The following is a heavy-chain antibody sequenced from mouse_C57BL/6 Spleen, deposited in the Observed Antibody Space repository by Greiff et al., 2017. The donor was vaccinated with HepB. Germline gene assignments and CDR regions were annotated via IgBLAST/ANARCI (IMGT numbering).Heavy chain of an antibody. V-gene: IGHV1-54*01. D-gene: IGHD1-1*01. CDR3: ARVTTVVGMGYFDY. Sequence: VQLQQSGAELVRPGTSVKVSCKASGYAFTNYLIEWVKQRPGQGLEWIGVINPGSGGTNYTEKFKGKATLTADKSSSTSYMQLSSLTSEDSAVYFCARVTTVVGMGYFDYWGQGTTLTVSS. CDR2: INPGSGGT. CDR1: GYAFTNYL. J-gene: IGHJ2*01.